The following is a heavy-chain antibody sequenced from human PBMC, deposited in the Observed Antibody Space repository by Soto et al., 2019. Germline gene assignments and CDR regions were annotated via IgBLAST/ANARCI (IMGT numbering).Heavy chain of an antibody. V-gene: IGHV4-61*01. CDR2: IYHSGST. CDR1: GGSVRDGSYY. Sequence: PSEPLSLTCTVSGGSVRDGSYYWAWLRQPPGKGLEWIGHIYHSGSTIYNPSLKSRVTISIDTSKSQFSLNLNSMTAADTAVYYCAGYNWNYYFDPWGQGTLVTV. D-gene: IGHD1-7*01. J-gene: IGHJ5*02. CDR3: AGYNWNYYFDP.